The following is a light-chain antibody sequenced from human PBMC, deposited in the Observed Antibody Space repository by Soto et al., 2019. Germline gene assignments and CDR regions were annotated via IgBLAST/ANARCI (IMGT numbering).Light chain of an antibody. CDR1: QSVLYSSNNKSY. Sequence: DIVMTQSPDSLAVSLGERATINCKSSQSVLYSSNNKSYLGWYQKKPGQPPKLLIYWASTRESGVPDRFSGSGSGTDFTLTIRSLQAEDVAVYYCQQFYTNPGTFGGGTKVEIK. CDR3: QQFYTNPGT. J-gene: IGKJ4*01. V-gene: IGKV4-1*01. CDR2: WAS.